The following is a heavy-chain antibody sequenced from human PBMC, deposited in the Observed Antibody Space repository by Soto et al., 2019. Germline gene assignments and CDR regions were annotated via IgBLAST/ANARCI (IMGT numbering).Heavy chain of an antibody. CDR3: ARGGGYYDFWSGYYYFDY. V-gene: IGHV4-34*01. Sequence: SETLSLTCAVYGGSFSGYYWSWIRQPPGKGLEWIGEINHSGSTNYNPSLKSRVTISVDMSKNQFSLKLSYVTAADTAVYYCARGGGYYDFWSGYYYFDYWGQGTLVTVSS. CDR1: GGSFSGYY. J-gene: IGHJ4*02. CDR2: INHSGST. D-gene: IGHD3-3*01.